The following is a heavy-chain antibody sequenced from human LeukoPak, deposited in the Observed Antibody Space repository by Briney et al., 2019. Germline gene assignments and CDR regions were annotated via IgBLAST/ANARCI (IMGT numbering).Heavy chain of an antibody. CDR1: GYTFTMYY. J-gene: IGHJ4*02. Sequence: ASVKVSCKASGYTFTMYYIHWVRQAPGQGLEWMGTIIPIVGIANYAQKFQGRATITAGKSTSTAYMELSSLRSEDTAVYYCARDGEMATIYFDYWGQGTLVTVSS. CDR3: ARDGEMATIYFDY. V-gene: IGHV1-69*04. CDR2: IIPIVGIA. D-gene: IGHD5-24*01.